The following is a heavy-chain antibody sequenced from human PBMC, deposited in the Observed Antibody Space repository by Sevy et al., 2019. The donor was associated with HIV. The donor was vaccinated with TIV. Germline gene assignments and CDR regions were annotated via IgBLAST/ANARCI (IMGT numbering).Heavy chain of an antibody. Sequence: GGSLRLSCAASGFTFSSYAMHWVRQAPGKGLEWVAVISYDGSNKYYADSVKGRFTISRDNSKNTLYLQMNSRRAEDTAVYYCARDRNRRTGYSSGWYYYYYGMDVWGQGTTVTVSS. J-gene: IGHJ6*02. CDR2: ISYDGSNK. CDR3: ARDRNRRTGYSSGWYYYYYGMDV. V-gene: IGHV3-30*04. CDR1: GFTFSSYA. D-gene: IGHD6-19*01.